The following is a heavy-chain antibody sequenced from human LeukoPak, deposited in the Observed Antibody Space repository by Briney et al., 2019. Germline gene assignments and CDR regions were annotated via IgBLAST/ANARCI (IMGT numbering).Heavy chain of an antibody. Sequence: GGSLRLSCAASGFTFSSYGMHWVHQAPGKGLEWVAFIRYDGSNKYYADSVKGQFTISRDNSKNTLYLQMNSLRAEDTAVYYCAKTGGLGYCSGGSCYLVDYWGQGTLVTVSS. CDR1: GFTFSSYG. CDR3: AKTGGLGYCSGGSCYLVDY. CDR2: IRYDGSNK. J-gene: IGHJ4*02. D-gene: IGHD2-15*01. V-gene: IGHV3-30*02.